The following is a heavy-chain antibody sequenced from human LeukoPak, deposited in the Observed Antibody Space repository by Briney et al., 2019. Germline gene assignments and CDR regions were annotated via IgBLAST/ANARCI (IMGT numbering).Heavy chain of an antibody. V-gene: IGHV3-30*18. CDR2: ISYDGSNK. J-gene: IGHJ4*02. CDR1: GFTFSSYG. CDR3: AKGGYYYDSSGYYY. Sequence: PGGSLRLSCAASGFTFSSYGMHWVRQAPGKGLEWVAVISYDGSNKYYADSVKGRFTISRDNSKNTLYLQMNSLRAEDTAVYYCAKGGYYYDSSGYYYWGQGTLVTVSS. D-gene: IGHD3-22*01.